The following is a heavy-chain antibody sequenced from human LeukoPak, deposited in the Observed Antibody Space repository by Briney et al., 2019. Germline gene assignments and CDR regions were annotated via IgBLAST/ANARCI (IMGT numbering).Heavy chain of an antibody. CDR3: AKSHPFRYYYDSSGYHLDY. CDR2: ISGSGGST. Sequence: GGSLRLSCAASGFTFSSYAMSWVRQAPGKGLEWVSAISGSGGSTYYADSVRGRFTISRDNSKNTLYLQMNSLRAEDTAVYYCAKSHPFRYYYDSSGYHLDYWGQGTLVTVSS. D-gene: IGHD3-22*01. V-gene: IGHV3-23*01. CDR1: GFTFSSYA. J-gene: IGHJ4*02.